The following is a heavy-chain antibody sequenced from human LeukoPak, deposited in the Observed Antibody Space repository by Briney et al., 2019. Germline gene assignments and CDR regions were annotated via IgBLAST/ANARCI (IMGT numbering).Heavy chain of an antibody. CDR1: GFTFSSYA. Sequence: GGSLRLSCAASGFTFSSYAMSWVRQAPGKGLEWVSAISGSGGSTYYADSVKGRITISRDNSKNTLYLQMNSLRAEDTAVYYCAKGIRGTMIVVVINWGQGTLVTVSS. CDR3: AKGIRGTMIVVVIN. J-gene: IGHJ4*02. V-gene: IGHV3-23*01. D-gene: IGHD3-22*01. CDR2: ISGSGGST.